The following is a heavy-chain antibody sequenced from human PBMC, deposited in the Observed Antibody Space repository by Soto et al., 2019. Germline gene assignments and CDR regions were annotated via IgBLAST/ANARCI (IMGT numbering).Heavy chain of an antibody. CDR3: XXXXXXTSGFYAFDI. CDR1: GFTFSDYH. CDR2: VTTSGTTV. J-gene: IGHJ3*02. D-gene: IGHD3-10*01. V-gene: IGHV3-11*01. Sequence: QVQLVESGGGLVKPGGSLRLSCAASGFTFSDYHMSWIRQAPRKGLEWVSSVTTSGTTVYYVDSVKGRFTTSRDNAKNSLYXXXXXXXXXXXAXXXXXXXXXXTSGFYAFDIWGQGTMVTVSS.